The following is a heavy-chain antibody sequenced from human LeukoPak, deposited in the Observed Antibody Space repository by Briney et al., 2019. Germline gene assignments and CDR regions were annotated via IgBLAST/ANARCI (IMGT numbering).Heavy chain of an antibody. CDR1: GGSISSSSYY. J-gene: IGHJ4*02. CDR3: ARVNPYDFWSDLTYYFDY. Sequence: SETLSLTCTVSGGSISSSSYYWGWIRQPPGKGLEWIGSIYYSGSTYYNPSLKSRVTISVDTSKNQFSLKLSSVTAADTAVYYCARVNPYDFWSDLTYYFDYWGQGTLVTVSS. CDR2: IYYSGST. V-gene: IGHV4-39*07. D-gene: IGHD3-3*01.